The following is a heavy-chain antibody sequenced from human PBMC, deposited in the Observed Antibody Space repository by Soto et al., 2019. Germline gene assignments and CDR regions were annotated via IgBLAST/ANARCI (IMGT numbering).Heavy chain of an antibody. Sequence: GGSLRLSCAASGFTFSSYAMHWVRQAPGKGLEWVAVISYDGSNKYYADSVKGRFTISRDNSKNTLYLQMNSLRAEDTAVYYCARDREWQWLLGDAFDNWGQGTMVTVSS. D-gene: IGHD6-19*01. CDR2: ISYDGSNK. V-gene: IGHV3-30-3*01. J-gene: IGHJ3*02. CDR1: GFTFSSYA. CDR3: ARDREWQWLLGDAFDN.